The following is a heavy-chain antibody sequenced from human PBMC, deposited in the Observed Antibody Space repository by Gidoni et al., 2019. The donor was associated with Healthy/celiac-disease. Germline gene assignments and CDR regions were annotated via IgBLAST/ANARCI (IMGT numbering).Heavy chain of an antibody. V-gene: IGHV4-39*07. J-gene: IGHJ3*02. CDR2: IYYSGST. Sequence: QLQLQESGPGLVNPSETLSLTCTVSGGSLSSSSYYWGWIRQPPGKGLEWIGSIYYSGSTYYNPSLKSRVTISVDTSKNQFSLKLSSVTAADTAVYYCARVSIMGGAFDIWGQGTMVTVSS. D-gene: IGHD1-26*01. CDR3: ARVSIMGGAFDI. CDR1: GGSLSSSSYY.